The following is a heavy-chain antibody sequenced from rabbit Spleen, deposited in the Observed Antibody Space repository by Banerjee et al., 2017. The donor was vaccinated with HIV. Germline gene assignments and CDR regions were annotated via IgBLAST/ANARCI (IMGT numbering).Heavy chain of an antibody. J-gene: IGHJ4*01. D-gene: IGHD1-1*01. CDR1: GFSFSNKAV. CDR2: INAVTSKA. V-gene: IGHV1S45*01. Sequence: QEQLVESGGGLVKPEGSLKLSCTASGFSFSNKAVMCWVRQAPGKGLQWIACINAVTSKAVYATWAKGRFTISKTSSTTVTLQMTSLTAADPATYFCARDLVAVIGWNFSLWGPGTLVTVS. CDR3: ARDLVAVIGWNFSL.